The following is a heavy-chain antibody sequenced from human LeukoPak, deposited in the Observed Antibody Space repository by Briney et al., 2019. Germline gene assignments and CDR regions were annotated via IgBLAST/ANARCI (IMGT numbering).Heavy chain of an antibody. CDR2: INQDGSEK. CDR1: GFTFSYFW. J-gene: IGHJ4*02. CDR3: AMATRWLNFDY. D-gene: IGHD6-19*01. Sequence: GGSLRLSCAASGFTFSYFWMSWVRQAPGKGLEWVANINQDGSEKNYVDSVKGRFTISRDNSENTLYLQMNSLRVDDTAVYYCAMATRWLNFDYWGQGTLVTVSS. V-gene: IGHV3-7*01.